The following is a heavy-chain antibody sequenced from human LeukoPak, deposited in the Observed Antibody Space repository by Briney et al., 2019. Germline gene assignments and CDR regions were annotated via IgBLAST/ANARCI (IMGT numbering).Heavy chain of an antibody. J-gene: IGHJ4*02. Sequence: GGSLRLSCAASGFTFSSYWMSWVRQAPGKGLEWVANIKQDGSEKYYVDSVKGRFTISRDNAKNSLYLQMNSLGAEDTAVYYCARERRYYDSSGYTAYFDYWGQGTLVTVSS. CDR2: IKQDGSEK. CDR1: GFTFSSYW. CDR3: ARERRYYDSSGYTAYFDY. D-gene: IGHD3-22*01. V-gene: IGHV3-7*01.